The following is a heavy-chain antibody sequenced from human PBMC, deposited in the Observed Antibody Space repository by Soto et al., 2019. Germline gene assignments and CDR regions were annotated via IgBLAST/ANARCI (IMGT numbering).Heavy chain of an antibody. J-gene: IGHJ4*01. D-gene: IGHD6-13*01. CDR3: ARHSTSAPKDY. V-gene: IGHV5-51*01. CDR1: GYSFTTDC. Sequence: GDSLKISCDCSGYSFTTDCIASLRQMPGKGLDWVWIIYPGDSDTRYSPSFEGHVTISVDKSISTAFLQWNSLKASDNAIYYCARHSTSAPKDYCVQGTLVTLSS. CDR2: IYPGDSDT.